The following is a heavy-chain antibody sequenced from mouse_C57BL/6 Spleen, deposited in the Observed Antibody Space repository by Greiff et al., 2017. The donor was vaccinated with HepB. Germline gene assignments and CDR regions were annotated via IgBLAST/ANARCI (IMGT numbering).Heavy chain of an antibody. CDR2: IRNKANGYTT. J-gene: IGHJ1*03. Sequence: EVMLVDSGGGLVQPGGSLSLSCAASGFTFTDYYMSWVRQPPGKALEWLGFIRNKANGYTTEYSASVKGRFTISRDNSQSILYLQMNALRAEDSATYYCARYNGNYWYFDVWGTGTTVTVSS. CDR1: GFTFTDYY. V-gene: IGHV7-3*01. CDR3: ARYNGNYWYFDV. D-gene: IGHD1-1*01.